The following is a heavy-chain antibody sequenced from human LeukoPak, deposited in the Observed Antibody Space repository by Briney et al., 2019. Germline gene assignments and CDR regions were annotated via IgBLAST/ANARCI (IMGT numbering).Heavy chain of an antibody. CDR1: GFSFSAYW. J-gene: IGHJ4*02. V-gene: IGHV3-7*01. CDR3: ARFGYVAAVDV. D-gene: IGHD2-15*01. Sequence: VQPGGSLRLSCAASGFSFSAYWMTWVRQAPGTGLEWVANINPGGSEAYYVDPVKGRFSISRDSAKNLVYLQMNSLGAEDTAVFHCARFGYVAAVDVWGQGTPVTVSS. CDR2: INPGGSEA.